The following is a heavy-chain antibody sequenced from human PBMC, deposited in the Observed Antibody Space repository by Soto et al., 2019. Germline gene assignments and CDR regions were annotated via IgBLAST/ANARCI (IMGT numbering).Heavy chain of an antibody. Sequence: VASVKVSCKASGGTFSSYAISWVRQAPGQGLEWMGGIIPIFGTANYAQKFQGRVTITADESTSTAYMELSSLRSEDTAVYYCARGGYYDSSGRTYYYGMDVWGQGTTVTVSS. CDR2: IIPIFGTA. D-gene: IGHD3-22*01. CDR1: GGTFSSYA. J-gene: IGHJ6*02. V-gene: IGHV1-69*13. CDR3: ARGGYYDSSGRTYYYGMDV.